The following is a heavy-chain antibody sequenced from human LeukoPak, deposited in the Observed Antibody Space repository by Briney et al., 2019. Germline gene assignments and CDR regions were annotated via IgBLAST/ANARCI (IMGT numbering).Heavy chain of an antibody. CDR1: GYTFTSYG. CDR2: ISAYNGNT. J-gene: IGHJ6*02. D-gene: IGHD5-18*01. V-gene: IGHV1-18*01. CDR3: AREEKGYSYGIYYYYYGMDV. Sequence: ASVKVSCKASGYTFTSYGISWVRQAPGQGLEWMGWISAYNGNTNYAQKLQGRVTMTTDTSTSTAYMELRSLRSDDTAVYYCAREEKGYSYGIYYYYYGMDVWGQGTTVTVSS.